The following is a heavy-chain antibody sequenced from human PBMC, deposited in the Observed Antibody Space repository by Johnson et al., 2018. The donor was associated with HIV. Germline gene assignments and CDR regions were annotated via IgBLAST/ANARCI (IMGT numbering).Heavy chain of an antibody. Sequence: QVQLVESGGGVVQPGGSLRLSCAASGFTFSSYGMHWVRQAPGKGLEWVAFISYDGSNKFYADSVKGRFTISRDNSKNTLYLQMNSLRAEDTAVYYCAKVRGWSDDTFDIWGQGTMVTVTS. CDR1: GFTFSSYG. CDR2: ISYDGSNK. CDR3: AKVRGWSDDTFDI. J-gene: IGHJ3*02. D-gene: IGHD5-12*01. V-gene: IGHV3-30*19.